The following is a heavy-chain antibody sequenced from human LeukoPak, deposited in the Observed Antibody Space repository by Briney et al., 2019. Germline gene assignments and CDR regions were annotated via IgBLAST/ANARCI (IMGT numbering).Heavy chain of an antibody. CDR3: ARQYRYYGGTPWY. V-gene: IGHV4-38-2*01. Sequence: SETLSLTCAVSGYSISSGYYWGWIRQPPGKGLEWIGSIYHSGSNCYNPSLKSRVTISVDTSKNQFSLKLSPVTAADTAVYYCARQYRYYGGTPWYWGQGTLVTVPS. CDR1: GYSISSGYY. CDR2: IYHSGSN. J-gene: IGHJ4*02. D-gene: IGHD4-23*01.